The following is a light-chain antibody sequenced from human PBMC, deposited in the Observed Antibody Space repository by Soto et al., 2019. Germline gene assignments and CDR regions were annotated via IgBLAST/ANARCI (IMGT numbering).Light chain of an antibody. J-gene: IGLJ2*01. CDR1: ISDVGGYNY. CDR2: DVS. CDR3: SSYTSSSTQVV. V-gene: IGLV2-14*01. Sequence: QSALTQPASVSGSPGQSITISCTGTISDVGGYNYVSWYQQHPGKAPKLMIYDVSNRPSGVSNRFSGSKSGNTASLTISGLQAEDEADYYCSSYTSSSTQVVFGGGTKLPVL.